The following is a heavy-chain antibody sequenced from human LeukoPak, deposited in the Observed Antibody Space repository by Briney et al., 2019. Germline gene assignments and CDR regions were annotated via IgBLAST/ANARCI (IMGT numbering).Heavy chain of an antibody. CDR1: GFTFSTDW. V-gene: IGHV3-7*01. Sequence: GGSLRLSCAASGFTFSTDWMTWVRRAPGKGLEWVANIKQDGSEKYYVDSVKGRFTISRDDAKNSLYLQMNSLRAEDTAVYYCAELGITMIGGVWGKGTTVTISS. D-gene: IGHD3-10*02. CDR3: AELGITMIGGV. J-gene: IGHJ6*04. CDR2: IKQDGSEK.